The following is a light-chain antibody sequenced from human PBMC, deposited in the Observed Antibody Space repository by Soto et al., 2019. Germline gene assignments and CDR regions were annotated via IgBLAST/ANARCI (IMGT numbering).Light chain of an antibody. CDR3: QQYGNSPKT. CDR1: QSVRSSF. J-gene: IGKJ1*01. V-gene: IGKV3-20*01. Sequence: EIVLTQSPGTLSLSPGERATLSCRASQSVRSSFLAWYQQKPGQAPRLLIYDASSRATGIPDRFSGSESGTDFTLTISRLEPEDFAVYYCQQYGNSPKTFGQGTKVEIK. CDR2: DAS.